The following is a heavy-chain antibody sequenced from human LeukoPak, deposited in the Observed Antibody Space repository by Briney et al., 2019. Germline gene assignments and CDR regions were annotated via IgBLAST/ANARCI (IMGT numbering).Heavy chain of an antibody. CDR2: IYPGDSDT. D-gene: IGHD2-2*01. CDR3: ARRYCSGTSCYFFDY. Sequence: GESLKISCRGSGYTFTSSWIGWVRQMPGKGLEYMGIIYPGDSDTRYSPSFQGQVTISADKSISTAYLQWSSLKASDTAMYYCARRYCSGTSCYFFDYWAREPWSPSPQ. V-gene: IGHV5-51*01. J-gene: IGHJ4*02. CDR1: GYTFTSSW.